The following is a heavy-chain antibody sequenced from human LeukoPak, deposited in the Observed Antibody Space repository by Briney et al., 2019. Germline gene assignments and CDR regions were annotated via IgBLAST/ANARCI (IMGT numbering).Heavy chain of an antibody. J-gene: IGHJ5*02. CDR2: INHSGST. CDR3: AXXXXSXEDGRTSFDP. Sequence: PSETLSLTCAVYGGSFSGYYWSWIRQPPGKGLEWIGEINHSGSTNYNPSLKSRVTISVDTSKNQLSLKLSSVTAADTAVYYCAXXXXSXEDGRTSFDPWGQGTLVTVSS. V-gene: IGHV4-34*01. D-gene: IGHD1-7*01. CDR1: GGSFSGYY.